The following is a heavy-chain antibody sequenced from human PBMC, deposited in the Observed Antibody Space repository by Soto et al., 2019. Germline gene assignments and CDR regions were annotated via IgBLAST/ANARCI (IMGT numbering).Heavy chain of an antibody. Sequence: QVQLQESGPGLVKPSETLSLTCTVSGGSISSYYWSWIRQPPGKGLEWIGYIDYSGSTNDNPSLQSRVTISVDTSKNQFSLKLSSVTAADTAVYYCARGDYYGEPDYWGQGTLVTVSS. CDR3: ARGDYYGEPDY. V-gene: IGHV4-59*01. CDR1: GGSISSYY. D-gene: IGHD4-17*01. J-gene: IGHJ4*02. CDR2: IDYSGST.